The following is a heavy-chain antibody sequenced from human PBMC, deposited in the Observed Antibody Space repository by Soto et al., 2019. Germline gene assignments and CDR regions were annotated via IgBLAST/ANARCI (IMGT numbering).Heavy chain of an antibody. CDR1: GFTFRSFT. CDR3: TRDASRDSGARGWFDP. Sequence: GGSLRLSCAASGFTFRSFTMNWVRQAPGKGLEWVSTISSNSAYIYYTDALRGRFTISRDNAKNSLHLQMNSLRAEDTAVYYCTRDASRDSGARGWFDPWGPGTLVTVSS. CDR2: ISSNSAYI. D-gene: IGHD6-25*01. J-gene: IGHJ5*02. V-gene: IGHV3-21*01.